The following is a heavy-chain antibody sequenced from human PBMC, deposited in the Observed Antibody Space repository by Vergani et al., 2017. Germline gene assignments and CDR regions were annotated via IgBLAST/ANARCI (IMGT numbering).Heavy chain of an antibody. CDR3: ARDLPPSRDGYNYVNYFDY. V-gene: IGHV1-69*13. J-gene: IGHJ4*02. CDR2: IIPIFGTA. CDR1: GYTFTSYG. Sequence: QVHLEQSGTEVKKPGASVKVSCKASGYTFTSYGISWVRQAPGQGLEWMGRIIPIFGTANYAQKFQGRVTITADESTSTAYMELSSLRSEDTAVYYCARDLPPSRDGYNYVNYFDYWGQGTLVTVSS. D-gene: IGHD5-24*01.